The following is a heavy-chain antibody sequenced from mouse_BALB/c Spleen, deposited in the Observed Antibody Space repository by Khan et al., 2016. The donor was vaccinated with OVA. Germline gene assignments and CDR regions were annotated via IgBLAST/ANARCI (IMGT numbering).Heavy chain of an antibody. Sequence: VELVESGGDLVKPGGSLKLSCAASGFTFSNYGMSWVRQIPDKRLEWVATINSDGSYTYYPDSVKGRFTISRKNAKNTLSLEMISLRSDDTAMYYCASHLTGSFAYWGQGTLVTVFA. CDR2: INSDGSYT. CDR1: GFTFSNYG. J-gene: IGHJ3*01. D-gene: IGHD4-1*01. CDR3: ASHLTGSFAY. V-gene: IGHV5-6*01.